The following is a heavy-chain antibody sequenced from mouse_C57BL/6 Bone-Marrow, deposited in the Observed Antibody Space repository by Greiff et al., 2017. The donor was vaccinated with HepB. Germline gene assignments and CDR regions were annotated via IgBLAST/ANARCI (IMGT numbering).Heavy chain of an antibody. D-gene: IGHD2-1*01. V-gene: IGHV6-6*01. CDR2: IRNKANNHAT. CDR1: GFTFSDAW. J-gene: IGHJ4*01. Sequence: EVKLVESGGGLVQPGGSMKLSCAASGFTFSDAWMDWVRQSPEKGLEWVAEIRNKANNHATYYAESVKGRFTISRDDSKSSVYLQMNSLRAEDTGIYYCTREVNLLQYAMDYWGQGTSVTVSS. CDR3: TREVNLLQYAMDY.